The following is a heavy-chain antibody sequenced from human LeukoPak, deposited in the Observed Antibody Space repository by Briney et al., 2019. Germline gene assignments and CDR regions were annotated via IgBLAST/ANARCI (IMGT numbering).Heavy chain of an antibody. D-gene: IGHD1-26*01. CDR1: GYTLTELS. CDR2: FDPEDGET. V-gene: IGHV1-24*01. CDR3: ATGSYSHYGMDV. Sequence: ASVKVSCKVSGYTLTELSMHWVRQAPGKGLEWMGGFDPEDGETIYAQKFQGRVTMTEDTSTYTAYMELSSLRSEDTAVYYCATGSYSHYGMDVWGQGTTVTVSS. J-gene: IGHJ6*02.